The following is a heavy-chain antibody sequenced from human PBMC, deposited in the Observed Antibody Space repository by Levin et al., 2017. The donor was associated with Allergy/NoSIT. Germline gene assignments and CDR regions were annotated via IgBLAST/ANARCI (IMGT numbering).Heavy chain of an antibody. CDR1: GASLNSGGYF. V-gene: IGHV4-31*03. Sequence: SETLSLTCTVSGASLNSGGYFWTWIRQHPATGLEWIGYTSYSGVANFNPSLKSRVTISLDTSSNQFSLKLTSVTAADTAVYYCARLPGPQLTRTTWGYFDPWGQGTLVTVSS. CDR2: TSYSGVA. CDR3: ARLPGPQLTRTTWGYFDP. J-gene: IGHJ5*02. D-gene: IGHD1-7*01.